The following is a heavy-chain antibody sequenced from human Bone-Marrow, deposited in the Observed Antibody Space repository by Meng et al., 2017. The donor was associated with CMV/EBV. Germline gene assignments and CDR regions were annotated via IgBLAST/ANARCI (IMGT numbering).Heavy chain of an antibody. J-gene: IGHJ4*02. D-gene: IGHD3-3*01. CDR3: AREPTRSGPIDY. CDR2: IYYSGST. CDR1: GGSISSYY. V-gene: IGHV4-59*01. Sequence: QVQLQESGPGLGKPSETLSLTCTVSGGSISSYYWSWIRQPPGKGLEWIGYIYYSGSTNYNPSLKSRVTISVDTSKNQFSLKLSSVTAADTAVYYCAREPTRSGPIDYWGQGTLVTVSS.